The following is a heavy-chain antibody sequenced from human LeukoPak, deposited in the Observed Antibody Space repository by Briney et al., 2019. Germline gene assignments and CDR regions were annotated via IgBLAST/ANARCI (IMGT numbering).Heavy chain of an antibody. J-gene: IGHJ4*01. CDR3: ARDGTAAGLYFDL. Sequence: GGSLRLXCAVSGFTYTDYWMNWVRQAPGKGLEWVASIRQDGGEKSYVDSVKGRFTISRDNTKSSLYLQINSLRAEDTAVYYCARDGTAAGLYFDLWGQGTLVTVSS. CDR1: GFTYTDYW. V-gene: IGHV3-7*01. CDR2: IRQDGGEK. D-gene: IGHD6-13*01.